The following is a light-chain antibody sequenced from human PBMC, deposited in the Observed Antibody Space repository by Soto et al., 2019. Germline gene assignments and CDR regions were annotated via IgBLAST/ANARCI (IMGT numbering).Light chain of an antibody. Sequence: QSVLTQPPSVSGAPGQRVTISCTGSSSNIGAGYDVHWYPQLPGTATKLLIYGNSNRPSGVPDRFSGSKSGTSASLAITGLQAEDEADYYCQSYDSSLSGSVFGGGTKVTVL. CDR2: GNS. CDR3: QSYDSSLSGSV. J-gene: IGLJ3*02. V-gene: IGLV1-40*01. CDR1: SSNIGAGYD.